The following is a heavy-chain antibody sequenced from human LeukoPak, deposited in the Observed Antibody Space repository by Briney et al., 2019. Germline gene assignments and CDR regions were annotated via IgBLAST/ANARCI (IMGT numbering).Heavy chain of an antibody. J-gene: IGHJ5*02. CDR3: ARSRALSGVYDFWSGSSSNWFDP. D-gene: IGHD3-3*01. CDR1: GYTFTSYD. CDR2: MNPNSGNT. Sequence: ASVKVSCKASGYTFTSYDINWVRQATGQGLEWMGWMNPNSGNTGYAQKFQGRVTMTRNTSISTAYMELSSLRSEDTAVYYCARSRALSGVYDFWSGSSSNWFDPWGQGTLVTVSS. V-gene: IGHV1-8*01.